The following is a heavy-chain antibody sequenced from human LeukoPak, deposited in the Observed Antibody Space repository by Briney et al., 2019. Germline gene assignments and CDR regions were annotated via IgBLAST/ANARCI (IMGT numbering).Heavy chain of an antibody. CDR1: GGSFSGYY. CDR2: INHSGST. V-gene: IGHV4-34*01. J-gene: IGHJ4*02. D-gene: IGHD2-2*01. Sequence: SETLSLTCAVYGGSFSGYYWSWIRQPPGKGLEWIGEINHSGSTNYNPSLKSRVTISVDTSKNQFSLKLSSVTAADTAVYYCARALFWPYCSSTSCYDAKVDYGGQGTLVTVSS. CDR3: ARALFWPYCSSTSCYDAKVDY.